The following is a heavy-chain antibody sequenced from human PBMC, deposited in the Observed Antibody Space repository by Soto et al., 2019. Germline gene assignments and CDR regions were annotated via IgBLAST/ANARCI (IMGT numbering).Heavy chain of an antibody. CDR3: ARYKSNYYYGMDV. D-gene: IGHD1-20*01. V-gene: IGHV4-59*01. CDR1: GCSISSYY. CDR2: IYYSGIT. Sequence: SETLSLACTVSGCSISSYYWSWIRQPPGKGLEWIGYIYYSGITNYNPSLKSRVTISVDTSKNQFSLKLSSVTAADTAVYYCARYKSNYYYGMDVWGQGTTVTVSS. J-gene: IGHJ6*02.